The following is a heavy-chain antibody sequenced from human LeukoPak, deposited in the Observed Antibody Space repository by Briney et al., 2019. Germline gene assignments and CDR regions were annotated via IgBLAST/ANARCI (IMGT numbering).Heavy chain of an antibody. CDR1: GFTFSSYS. D-gene: IGHD2-2*01. V-gene: IGHV3-21*01. J-gene: IGHJ6*02. CDR2: ISSSSSYI. Sequence: GGSLGLSCAASGFTFSSYSMNWVRQAPGKGLEWVSCISSSSSYIYYADSVKGRFTISRDNAKNSLYLQMNSLRAEDTAVYYCARSVSAAMGGAYYYYGMDVWGQGTTVTVSS. CDR3: ARSVSAAMGGAYYYYGMDV.